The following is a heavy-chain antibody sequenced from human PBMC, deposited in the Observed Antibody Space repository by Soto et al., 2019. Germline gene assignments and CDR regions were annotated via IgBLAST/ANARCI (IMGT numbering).Heavy chain of an antibody. CDR2: LYYSGST. J-gene: IGHJ4*02. CDR1: GGSISSYY. V-gene: IGHV4-59*01. CDR3: ARRYGTTFDY. D-gene: IGHD1-7*01. Sequence: QVQLQESGPGLVKPSETLSLTCTVSGGSISSYYWSWIRQPPGKGLEWIGDLYYSGSTNYNPSLKSRVTISVDTSKNQFSLKLSSVTAADTAVYYCARRYGTTFDYWGQGTLVTVSS.